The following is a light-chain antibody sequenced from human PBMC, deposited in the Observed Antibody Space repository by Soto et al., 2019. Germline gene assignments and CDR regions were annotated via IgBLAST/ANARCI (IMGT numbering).Light chain of an antibody. J-gene: IGLJ3*02. CDR1: SSNIGAGYD. CDR3: QSFDSSLSGWV. Sequence: QSVLTQPPSVSGAPGQRVTISCTGSSSNIGAGYDVHWYQQLPGTAPKLLIYSNNNRPSGVPDRFSGSKSGTSSSLAITVLQAEDEADYYCQSFDSSLSGWVFGGGTQLTVL. CDR2: SNN. V-gene: IGLV1-40*01.